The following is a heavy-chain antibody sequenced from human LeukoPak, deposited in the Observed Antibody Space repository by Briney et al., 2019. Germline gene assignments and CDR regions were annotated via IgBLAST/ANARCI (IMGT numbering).Heavy chain of an antibody. D-gene: IGHD4-23*01. Sequence: MSSETLSLTCAVSGGSISSSNWWSWVRQPPGKGLEWIGEIYHSGSTNYNPSLKSRVTISVGTSKNQFSLKLSSVTAADTAVYYCARNPPRYGGASDAFDIWGQGTMVTVSS. CDR3: ARNPPRYGGASDAFDI. CDR1: GGSISSSNW. J-gene: IGHJ3*02. V-gene: IGHV4-4*02. CDR2: IYHSGST.